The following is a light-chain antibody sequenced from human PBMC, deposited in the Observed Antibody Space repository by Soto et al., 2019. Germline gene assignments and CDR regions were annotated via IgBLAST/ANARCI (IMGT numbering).Light chain of an antibody. V-gene: IGKV1-12*01. CDR3: QQTNSFPLT. CDR1: QGLSSW. J-gene: IGKJ4*01. CDR2: ASS. Sequence: DIQMTQSPSSVSASVGDRVTITCRASQGLSSWLAWYQQQPGKAPKLLIYASSYLQSGVPPRFSGSGSGTVFTLTISSLQPEDFATYYCQQTNSFPLTFGGGTKVDIK.